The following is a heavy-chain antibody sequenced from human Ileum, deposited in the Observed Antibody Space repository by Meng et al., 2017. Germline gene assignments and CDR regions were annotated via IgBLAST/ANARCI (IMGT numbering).Heavy chain of an antibody. V-gene: IGHV5-51*01. D-gene: IGHD5-18*01. CDR1: GYSFTTSW. J-gene: IGHJ3*01. CDR2: IYPEDSDT. Sequence: GESLKISCKGSGYSFTTSWINWVRQMPGKGLEWRGVIYPEDSDTRYSPSFQGEVTNSAEKSITTAYLQWSSLKASDTAMYYCARQGSYGTDAFDVWGQGTMVTVSS. CDR3: ARQGSYGTDAFDV.